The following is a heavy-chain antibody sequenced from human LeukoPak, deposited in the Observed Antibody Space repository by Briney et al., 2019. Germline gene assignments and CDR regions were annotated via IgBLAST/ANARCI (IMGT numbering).Heavy chain of an antibody. Sequence: SETLSLTCTVSGGSISSSSYYWGWIRQPPGKGLEWIGSIYYSGSTYYNPSLKSRVTISVDTSKNQFSLKLSSVTAADTAVYYCARLLRSWLEWSPSGAFDIWGQGTMVTVSS. D-gene: IGHD3-3*01. CDR3: ARLLRSWLEWSPSGAFDI. CDR2: IYYSGST. J-gene: IGHJ3*02. V-gene: IGHV4-39*01. CDR1: GGSISSSSYY.